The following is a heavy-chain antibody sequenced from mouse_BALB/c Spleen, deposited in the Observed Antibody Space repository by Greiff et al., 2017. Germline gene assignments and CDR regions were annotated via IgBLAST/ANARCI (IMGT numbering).Heavy chain of an antibody. Sequence: VQLKESGAELVKPGASVKLSCTASGFNIKDTYMHWVKQRPEQGLEWIGRIDPANGNTKYDPKFQGKATITADTSSNTAYLQLSSLTSEDTAVYYCALPFDYWGQGTTLTVSS. CDR1: GFNIKDTY. V-gene: IGHV14-3*02. J-gene: IGHJ2*01. CDR3: ALPFDY. D-gene: IGHD5-1*01. CDR2: IDPANGNT.